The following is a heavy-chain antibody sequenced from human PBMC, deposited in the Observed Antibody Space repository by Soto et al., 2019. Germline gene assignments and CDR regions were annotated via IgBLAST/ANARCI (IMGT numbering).Heavy chain of an antibody. CDR1: GITISNYP. Sequence: EVRLVESGGGLVQPGGSLRLSCAASGITISNYPMSWVRQAPGKGLDWVSGISGSGDTTYYADSAKGRFTISNDISKNSLFLQLASLRVEASALYFCVKDDGGYPSTAPHWGQGTLVTVSP. J-gene: IGHJ4*02. CDR3: VKDDGGYPSTAPH. D-gene: IGHD4-17*01. V-gene: IGHV3-23*04. CDR2: ISGSGDTT.